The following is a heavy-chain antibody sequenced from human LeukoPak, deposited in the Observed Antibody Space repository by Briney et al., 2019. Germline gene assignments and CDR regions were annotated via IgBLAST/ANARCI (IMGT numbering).Heavy chain of an antibody. J-gene: IGHJ4*02. CDR1: GFTFSNYA. CDR2: IGGGGGST. Sequence: GGSLSLSCAASGFTFSNYAMSWLRQAPGKGLEWVSGIGGGGGSTYYADSVKGRFTISRDNSKNTLYLQMNSLRVEDTAAYYCAKDRRDGSHRDGFLDYWGQGTLVTVSS. V-gene: IGHV3-23*01. D-gene: IGHD5-24*01. CDR3: AKDRRDGSHRDGFLDY.